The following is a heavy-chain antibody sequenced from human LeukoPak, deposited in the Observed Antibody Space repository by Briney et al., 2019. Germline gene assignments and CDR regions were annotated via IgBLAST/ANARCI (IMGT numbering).Heavy chain of an antibody. D-gene: IGHD2-15*01. CDR3: ARGRYCSADICTGGDSFDI. Sequence: SETLSLTCTVSGGSISNYYWSWIRQPAGKGLEWIGRKYARGSSNYNPPVQSRVTMSVDTSKNQLSLKLRSVTAADTAVYYCARGRYCSADICTGGDSFDIWGQGTMVSVSS. CDR2: KYARGSS. J-gene: IGHJ3*02. CDR1: GGSISNYY. V-gene: IGHV4-4*07.